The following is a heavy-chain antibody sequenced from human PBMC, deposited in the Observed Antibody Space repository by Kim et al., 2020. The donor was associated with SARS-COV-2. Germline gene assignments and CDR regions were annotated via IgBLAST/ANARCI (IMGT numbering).Heavy chain of an antibody. J-gene: IGHJ4*02. V-gene: IGHV4-59*13. CDR2: IYYSGST. CDR1: GGSISSYY. Sequence: SETLSLTCTASGGSISSYYWSWIRQPPGKGLEWIGYIYYSGSTNYNPTHKSRVTISVDTSKSQFSLKLSSVTAADTAVYYCARAAEYSSSGGFDYWGQGTLVTISS. CDR3: ARAAEYSSSGGFDY. D-gene: IGHD6-6*01.